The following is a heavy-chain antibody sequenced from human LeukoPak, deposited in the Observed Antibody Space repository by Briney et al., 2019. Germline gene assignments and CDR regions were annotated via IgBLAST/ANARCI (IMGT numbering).Heavy chain of an antibody. J-gene: IGHJ4*02. CDR3: AGSYYYDSSGYPAEFDY. Sequence: ASVKVSCKASGGTFSSYAISWVRQAPGQGLEWMGGIIPIFGTANYAQKFQGRVTITADESTSTAYMELCSLRSEDTAVYYCAGSYYYDSSGYPAEFDYWGQGTLVTVSS. D-gene: IGHD3-22*01. CDR1: GGTFSSYA. CDR2: IIPIFGTA. V-gene: IGHV1-69*13.